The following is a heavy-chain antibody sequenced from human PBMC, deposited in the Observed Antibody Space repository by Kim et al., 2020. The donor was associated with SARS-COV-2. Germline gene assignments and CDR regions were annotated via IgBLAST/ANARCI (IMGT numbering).Heavy chain of an antibody. Sequence: NYAQKFQGRVTITADESTSTAYMELSSLRSEDTAVYYCARADSVYASMDVWGQGTTVTVSS. CDR3: ARADSVYASMDV. J-gene: IGHJ6*02. D-gene: IGHD2-8*01. V-gene: IGHV1-69*01.